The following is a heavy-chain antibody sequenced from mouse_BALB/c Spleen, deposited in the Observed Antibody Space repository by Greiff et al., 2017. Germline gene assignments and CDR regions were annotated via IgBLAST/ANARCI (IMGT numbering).Heavy chain of an antibody. J-gene: IGHJ3*01. V-gene: IGHV1-9*01. CDR2: ILPGSGST. CDR3: ARGGTTVVERGFAY. Sequence: QVQLQQSGAELMKPGASVKISCKATGYTFSSYWIEWVKQRPGHGLEWIGEILPGSGSTNYNEKFKGKATFTADTSSNTAYMQLSSLTSEDSAVYYCARGGTTVVERGFAYWGQGTLVTVSA. CDR1: GYTFSSYW. D-gene: IGHD1-1*01.